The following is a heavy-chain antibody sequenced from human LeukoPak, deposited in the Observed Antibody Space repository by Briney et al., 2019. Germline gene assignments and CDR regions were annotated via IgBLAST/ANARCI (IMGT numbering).Heavy chain of an antibody. CDR1: GCTLTELS. J-gene: IGHJ4*02. D-gene: IGHD6-19*01. V-gene: IGHV1-24*01. CDR2: FDPEDGET. Sequence: ASVKVSCKVSGCTLTELSVHWVRQAPGKGLEWMGGFDPEDGETIYAQKFQGRVTMTEDTSTDTAYMELSSLRSEDTAVYYCATAYSSGPDTYYFDCWGQGTLVTVSS. CDR3: ATAYSSGPDTYYFDC.